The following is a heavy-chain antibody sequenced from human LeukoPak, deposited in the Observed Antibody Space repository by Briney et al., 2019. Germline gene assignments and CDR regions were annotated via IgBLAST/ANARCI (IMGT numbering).Heavy chain of an antibody. J-gene: IGHJ4*02. CDR2: IYIVVGT. CDR1: GFTVSSNY. V-gene: IGHV3-53*01. D-gene: IGHD6-19*01. CDR3: AQDLSLLYSSGSVDY. Sequence: GSLRLSCAPSGFTVSSNYMSRVRQAPGQGLEWCSVIYIVVGTYYAASLKGRFTISRDNSKNTIYLQMNSLRAEDTAVYYCAQDLSLLYSSGSVDYWGQGTLVTVP.